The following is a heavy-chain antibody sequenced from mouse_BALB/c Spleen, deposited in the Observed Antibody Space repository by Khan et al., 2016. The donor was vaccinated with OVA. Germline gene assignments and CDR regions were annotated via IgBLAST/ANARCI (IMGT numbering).Heavy chain of an antibody. J-gene: IGHJ4*01. V-gene: IGHV5-12*02. Sequence: EVALVESGGGLVQPGGSLKLSCATSGFTFSDYYMYWVRQTPEKRLEWVAYISNGGGSTYYPDTVKGRFTISRDNAKHTLYLQMSRLKSEDTAMYYCARQQYGARDHWGQGTSGTVSS. CDR1: GFTFSDYY. CDR3: ARQQYGARDH. D-gene: IGHD1-1*01. CDR2: ISNGGGST.